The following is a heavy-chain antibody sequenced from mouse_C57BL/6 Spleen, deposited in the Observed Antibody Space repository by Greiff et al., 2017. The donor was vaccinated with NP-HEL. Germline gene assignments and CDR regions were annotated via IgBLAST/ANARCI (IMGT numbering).Heavy chain of an antibody. CDR1: GYTFTSYW. V-gene: IGHV1-72*01. Sequence: QVQLQQPGAELVKPGASVKLSCKASGYTFTSYWMHWVKQRHGRGLEWIGRIDPNSGGPTYNEKFKSKATLTVAKPSSTAYMQRSSLTSEDSAVYYCARYPYGNYGHGYFDYWGQGTTLTVSS. CDR2: IDPNSGGP. J-gene: IGHJ2*01. CDR3: ARYPYGNYGHGYFDY. D-gene: IGHD2-1*01.